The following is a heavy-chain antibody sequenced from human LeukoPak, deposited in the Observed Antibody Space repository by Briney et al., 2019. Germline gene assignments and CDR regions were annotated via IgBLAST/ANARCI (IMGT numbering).Heavy chain of an antibody. CDR3: ARHKYYYGSGSYLYYFDY. V-gene: IGHV4-39*01. CDR1: GGYITSSSYY. D-gene: IGHD3-10*01. CDR2: IYYTGGT. J-gene: IGHJ4*02. Sequence: SETLSLTCSVSGGYITSSSYYWAWIRQPPEKGLEWIGSIYYTGGTYYSPSLKSRVTISVDTSKNQFSLKLSSVTAANTAVYYCARHKYYYGSGSYLYYFDYWGQGTLVTVSS.